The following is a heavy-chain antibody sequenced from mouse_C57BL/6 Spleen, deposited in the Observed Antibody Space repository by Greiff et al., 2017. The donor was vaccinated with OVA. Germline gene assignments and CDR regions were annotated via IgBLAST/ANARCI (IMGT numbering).Heavy chain of an antibody. CDR3: TRGDYGSSSWFAD. CDR1: GFTFSDYG. Sequence: EVQRVESGGGLVKPGGSLKLSCAASGFTFSDYGMHWVRQAPEKGLEWVAYSSSGSSTIYYADTVKGRFTISRDNAKNTLFLQLTSLRSEDTAMYYCTRGDYGSSSWFADWGQGTLVTVSA. J-gene: IGHJ3*01. V-gene: IGHV5-17*01. D-gene: IGHD1-1*01. CDR2: SSSGSSTI.